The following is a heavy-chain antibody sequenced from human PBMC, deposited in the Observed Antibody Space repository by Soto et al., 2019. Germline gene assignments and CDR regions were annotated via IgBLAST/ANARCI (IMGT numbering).Heavy chain of an antibody. V-gene: IGHV1-69*13. CDR2: IIPIFGTA. Sequence: ASVKVSCKASGGTFSSYAISWVRQAPGQGLEWMGGIIPIFGTANYAQKFQGRVTITADGSTSTAYMELSSLRSEDTAVYYCARGGVTYYYDSSGYYRGFFDYWGQGTLVTVSS. J-gene: IGHJ4*02. CDR3: ARGGVTYYYDSSGYYRGFFDY. D-gene: IGHD3-22*01. CDR1: GGTFSSYA.